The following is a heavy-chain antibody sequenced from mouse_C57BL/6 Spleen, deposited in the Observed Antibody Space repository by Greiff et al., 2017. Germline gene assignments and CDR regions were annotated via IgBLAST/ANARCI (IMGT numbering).Heavy chain of an antibody. CDR1: GFTFSSYA. J-gene: IGHJ2*01. CDR3: TRDDGPFDY. Sequence: EVKLVESGEGLVKPGGSLKLSCAASGFTFSSYAMSWVRQTPEKRLEWVAYISSGGDYIYYADTVKGRFTISRDHSRKTLYLQMSRLTSEDTAMYYCTRDDGPFDYWGQGTTLTVSS. D-gene: IGHD2-3*01. V-gene: IGHV5-9-1*02. CDR2: ISSGGDYI.